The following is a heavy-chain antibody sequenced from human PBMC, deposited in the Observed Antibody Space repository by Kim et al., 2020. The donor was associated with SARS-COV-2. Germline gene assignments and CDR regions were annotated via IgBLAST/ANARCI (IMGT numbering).Heavy chain of an antibody. CDR2: IDVANTNT. V-gene: IGHV1-3*01. CDR1: GYTFTSYY. Sequence: ASVKVSCKASGYTFTSYYLHWVRQAPGQSLEWMGWIDVANTNTHYSENFQGRVTISRDTSATTVYIELSSLRSEDTAVYYCARDGRSVDYYFDYWGQGTLVTVSS. J-gene: IGHJ4*02. CDR3: ARDGRSVDYYFDY.